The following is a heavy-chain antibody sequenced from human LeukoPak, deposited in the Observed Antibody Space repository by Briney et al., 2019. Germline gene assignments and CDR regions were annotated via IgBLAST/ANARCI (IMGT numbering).Heavy chain of an antibody. D-gene: IGHD3-9*01. CDR2: FDPEDGET. Sequence: ASVKVSCKVSGYTLTELSMHWVRQAPGKGGEWMGGFDPEDGETIYAQKFQGRVTMTEDTSTDTAYMELSSLRSEDTAVYYCAVRYFDWLERNWFDPWGQGTLVTVSS. J-gene: IGHJ5*02. CDR3: AVRYFDWLERNWFDP. V-gene: IGHV1-24*01. CDR1: GYTLTELS.